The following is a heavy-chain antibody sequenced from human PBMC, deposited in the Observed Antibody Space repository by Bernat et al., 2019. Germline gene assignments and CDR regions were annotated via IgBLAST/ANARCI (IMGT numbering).Heavy chain of an antibody. V-gene: IGHV3-7*01. CDR2: IKRDGREK. J-gene: IGHJ3*02. CDR3: ARNQWLVRDAFDI. CDR1: GFTFSSYW. D-gene: IGHD6-19*01. Sequence: EVQLVESGGGLVQPGGSLRLSCAASGFTFSSYWMSWVRQAPGKGLEWVANIKRDGREKYYVDSVKGRFTISRDNAKNSLYLQMNSLRAEDTAVYYCARNQWLVRDAFDIWGQGTMVTVSS.